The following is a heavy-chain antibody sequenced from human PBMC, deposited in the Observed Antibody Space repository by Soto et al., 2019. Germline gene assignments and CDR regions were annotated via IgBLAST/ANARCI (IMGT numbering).Heavy chain of an antibody. V-gene: IGHV1-8*01. J-gene: IGHJ6*03. Sequence: ASVKVSCKASGYTFTSYDINWVRQATGQGLEWMGWMNPNSGNAGYAQKFQGRVTMTRNTSISTAYMELSSLRSEDTAVYYCASLGYDHYYYYYMDVGGKGTTVTVPS. D-gene: IGHD5-12*01. CDR3: ASLGYDHYYYYYMDV. CDR2: MNPNSGNA. CDR1: GYTFTSYD.